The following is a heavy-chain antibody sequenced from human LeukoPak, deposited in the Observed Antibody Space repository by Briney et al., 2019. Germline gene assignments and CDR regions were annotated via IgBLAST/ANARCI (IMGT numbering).Heavy chain of an antibody. CDR3: ARGRGTQWLGYYYYGMDV. CDR1: GGSLSGYY. D-gene: IGHD6-19*01. CDR2: INHSGSP. J-gene: IGHJ6*02. V-gene: IGHV4-34*01. Sequence: SETLSLTCAVDGGSLSGYYWSWISQPPGKGLEWIGEINHSGSPNYNPSLKSRVTMSVDTSKNQFSLKLSSVTAADTAVYYCARGRGTQWLGYYYYGMDVWGQGTTVTVSS.